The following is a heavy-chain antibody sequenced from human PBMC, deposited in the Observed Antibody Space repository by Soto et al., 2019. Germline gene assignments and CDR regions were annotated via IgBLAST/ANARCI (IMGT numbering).Heavy chain of an antibody. CDR3: ARDIITVIGGEIYYYFGMDV. V-gene: IGHV4-34*01. J-gene: IGHJ6*02. CDR1: GGSFREYY. D-gene: IGHD3-10*01. CDR2: INQSGTT. Sequence: SETLSLTCAANGGSFREYYWSWLRQPPGKGLEWIGEINQSGTTHCNPSLKRRINISIDTSKNQFSLNLTSVTAADTATYYCARDIITVIGGEIYYYFGMDVWGQGTTVTVSS.